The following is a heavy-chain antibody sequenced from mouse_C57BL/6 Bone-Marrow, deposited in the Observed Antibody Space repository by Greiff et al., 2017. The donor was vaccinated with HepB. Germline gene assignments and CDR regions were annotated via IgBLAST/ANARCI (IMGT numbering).Heavy chain of an antibody. CDR2: IRSKSSNYAT. V-gene: IGHV10-3*01. CDR3: VRDPLYYYGGSGGGYFDV. CDR1: GFTFNTYA. D-gene: IGHD1-1*01. J-gene: IGHJ1*03. Sequence: EVKVVESGGGLVQPKGSLKLSCAASGFTFNTYAMHWVRQAPGKGLEWVARIRSKSSNYATYYADSVKDRFTISRDDSQSMLYLQMNNLKTEDTAMYYCVRDPLYYYGGSGGGYFDVWGTGTTVTVSS.